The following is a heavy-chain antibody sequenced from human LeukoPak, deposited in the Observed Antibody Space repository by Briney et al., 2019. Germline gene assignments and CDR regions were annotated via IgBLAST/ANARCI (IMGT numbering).Heavy chain of an antibody. V-gene: IGHV3-74*01. CDR3: AKAALSCSSTSCYHLAGYYYSMDV. D-gene: IGHD2-2*01. CDR2: INAAGGDT. J-gene: IGHJ6*03. Sequence: GGSLRLSCAASGFTFNSHWMYWVRHAPGKGLVWVSFINAAGGDTNYADSVKGRFTISRDNAKNTLYLQMNNLRAEDTAVYYCAKAALSCSSTSCYHLAGYYYSMDVWGKGTTVTVSS. CDR1: GFTFNSHW.